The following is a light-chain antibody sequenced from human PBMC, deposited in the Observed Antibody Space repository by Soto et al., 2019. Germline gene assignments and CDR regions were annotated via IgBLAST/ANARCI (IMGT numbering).Light chain of an antibody. CDR1: LNVATN. CDR2: GAS. Sequence: TVMTQSPATLSMSPGDRAALSCRASLNVATNMAWYQQKPGQAPRLLIYGASIRATGVPARFTGSGSGTALTLTINNLQSEDFAVYYCHQYNTGLRTFGRGTRVEV. CDR3: HQYNTGLRT. V-gene: IGKV3-15*01. J-gene: IGKJ1*01.